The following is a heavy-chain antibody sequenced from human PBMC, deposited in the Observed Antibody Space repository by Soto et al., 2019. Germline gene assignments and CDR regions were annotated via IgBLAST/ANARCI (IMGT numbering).Heavy chain of an antibody. J-gene: IGHJ6*02. V-gene: IGHV4-30-2*01. Sequence: QLQLQESGSGLVKTSQTLSLTCAVSGVSISSDGYSWSWIRQPPGKGLEWIGFIYQSGSTYYNQSLKSRGTMSVDRSKNQVSRKLTSVTAADTAVYYCARAYYDFWTSYHYGMDVWGQGTTVTVSS. D-gene: IGHD3-3*01. CDR2: IYQSGST. CDR1: GVSISSDGYS. CDR3: ARAYYDFWTSYHYGMDV.